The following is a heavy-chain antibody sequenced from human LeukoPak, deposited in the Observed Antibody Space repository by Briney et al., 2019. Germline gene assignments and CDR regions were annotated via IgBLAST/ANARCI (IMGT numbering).Heavy chain of an antibody. CDR1: GFTFSSYW. Sequence: GSLRLSCAASGFTFSSYWMHWVRQAPGRGLVWVSRINSDGSSTSYADSVKGRFTISRDNSKNTLYLQMNSLRAEDTAVYYCASGVMAAAGTGYWGQGTLVTVSS. J-gene: IGHJ4*02. CDR3: ASGVMAAAGTGY. D-gene: IGHD6-13*01. CDR2: INSDGSST. V-gene: IGHV3-74*01.